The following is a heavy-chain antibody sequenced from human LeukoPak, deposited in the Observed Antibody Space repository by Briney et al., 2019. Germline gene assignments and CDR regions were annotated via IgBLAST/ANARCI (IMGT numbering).Heavy chain of an antibody. CDR3: TTEGLGSEIGY. Sequence: GGSLRLSCAASGFTFSSNSMTWVRQAPGKGLEWVGRIKSKTDGGTTDYAAPVKGRFTISRDDSKNTLYLQMNSLKTEDTAVYYCTTEGLGSEIGYWGQGTLVTVSS. J-gene: IGHJ4*02. V-gene: IGHV3-15*01. CDR2: IKSKTDGGTT. D-gene: IGHD3-10*01. CDR1: GFTFSSNS.